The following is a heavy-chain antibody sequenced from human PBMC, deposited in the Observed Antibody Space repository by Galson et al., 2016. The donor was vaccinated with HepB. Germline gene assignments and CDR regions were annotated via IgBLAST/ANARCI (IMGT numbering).Heavy chain of an antibody. D-gene: IGHD6-19*01. J-gene: IGHJ4*02. Sequence: GFTFNKYAMHWVRQAPGKGLEWVALIWYDGSNKYYADSLKGRFTVSRDNSNNTLYLQMNSLRAEDTAVYYCARDVYSSGLFDSWGQGTLVTVSS. CDR2: IWYDGSNK. CDR1: GFTFNKYA. V-gene: IGHV3-30*04. CDR3: ARDVYSSGLFDS.